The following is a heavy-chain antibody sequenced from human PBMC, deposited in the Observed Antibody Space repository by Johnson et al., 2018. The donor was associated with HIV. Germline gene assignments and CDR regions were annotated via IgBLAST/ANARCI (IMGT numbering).Heavy chain of an antibody. CDR1: GFTFSNSA. J-gene: IGHJ3*02. D-gene: IGHD3-10*01. V-gene: IGHV3-30-3*01. CDR2: ISYDGGTT. CDR3: AGLAVRGSAGAFDI. Sequence: QVQLVESGGGVVQPGRALRLSCAASGFTFSNSAIHWVRQAPGKGLECVAAISYDGGTTYYSDSVKGRFTISRDNSKNTLYLQLNSLRAEDTALYYCAGLAVRGSAGAFDIWGQGTLVTVSS.